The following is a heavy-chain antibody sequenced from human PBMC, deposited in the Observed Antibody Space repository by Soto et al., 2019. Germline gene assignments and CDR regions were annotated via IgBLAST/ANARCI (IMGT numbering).Heavy chain of an antibody. D-gene: IGHD1-26*01. J-gene: IGHJ4*02. CDR2: ISPSSAYM. CDR1: GFTFTSYN. Sequence: LRLSCAASGFTFTSYNMNWVRQAPGKGLEWVSSISPSSAYMYYADSVKGRFTISRDNAKTSLYLQMNSLRAEDTAMYYCARDPGGAVPLARHDYWGQGTQVTVS. CDR3: ARDPGGAVPLARHDY. V-gene: IGHV3-21*01.